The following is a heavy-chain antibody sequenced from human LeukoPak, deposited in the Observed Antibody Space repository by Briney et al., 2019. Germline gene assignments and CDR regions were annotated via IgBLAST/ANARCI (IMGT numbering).Heavy chain of an antibody. V-gene: IGHV1-69*06. J-gene: IGHJ6*03. CDR1: GGTFSSYA. CDR3: ARGPRPRTGGVYYYYMDV. D-gene: IGHD1-14*01. Sequence: GASVKVSCKASGGTFSSYAISWVRQAPGQGLEWMGGIIPIFGTANYAQKFQGRVTITADKSTSTAYMELSSLRSEDTAVYYCARGPRPRTGGVYYYYMDVWGKGSTVTVS. CDR2: IIPIFGTA.